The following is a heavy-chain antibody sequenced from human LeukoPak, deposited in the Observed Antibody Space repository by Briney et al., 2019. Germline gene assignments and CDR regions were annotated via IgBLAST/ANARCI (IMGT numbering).Heavy chain of an antibody. CDR1: GGTFISYA. V-gene: IGHV1-69*05. D-gene: IGHD3-10*01. J-gene: IGHJ5*02. CDR2: IIPIFGTA. Sequence: SVKVSCKASGGTFISYAISWVRQAPGQGLEWMGGIIPIFGTANYAQKLQGRVTMTTDTSTSTAYMELRSLRSDDTAVYYCAREPLTGGGWFDPWGQGTLVTVSS. CDR3: AREPLTGGGWFDP.